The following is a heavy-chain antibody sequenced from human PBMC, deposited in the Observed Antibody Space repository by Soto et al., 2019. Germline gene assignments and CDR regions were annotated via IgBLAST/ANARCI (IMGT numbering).Heavy chain of an antibody. CDR1: GFTFGASA. CDR3: ARSHLYYDSSGYPDY. J-gene: IGHJ4*02. D-gene: IGHD3-22*01. V-gene: IGHV3-73*01. Sequence: PGGSLRLSCAASGFTFGASALQWVRQASGKGLEWLGRIGSKGETYATAYAASVKGRFTISRDNAKNSLYLQMNSLRAEDTAVYYCARSHLYYDSSGYPDYWGQGTLATVSS. CDR2: IGSKGETYAT.